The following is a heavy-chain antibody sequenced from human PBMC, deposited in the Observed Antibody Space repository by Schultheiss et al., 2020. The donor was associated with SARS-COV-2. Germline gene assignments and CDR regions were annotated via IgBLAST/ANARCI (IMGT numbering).Heavy chain of an antibody. CDR3: AKDLAGERGYSYGWDY. D-gene: IGHD5-18*01. CDR1: GFTFSSYS. CDR2: IKQDGSEK. J-gene: IGHJ4*02. V-gene: IGHV3-7*01. Sequence: GGSLRLSCAASGFTFSSYSMNWVRQAPGKGLEWVANIKQDGSEKYYVDSVKGRFTISRDNAKNSLYLQMNSLRAEDTAVYYCAKDLAGERGYSYGWDYWGQGTLVTVPQ.